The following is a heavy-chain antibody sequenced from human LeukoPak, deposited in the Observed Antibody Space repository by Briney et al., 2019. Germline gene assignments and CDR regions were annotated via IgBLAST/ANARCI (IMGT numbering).Heavy chain of an antibody. D-gene: IGHD2-2*01. CDR1: GFSFSSYS. J-gene: IGHJ6*02. CDR2: ISSGSGTT. Sequence: GGSLRLSCAASGFSFSSYSTNWVRQAPGKGLEWVSYISSGSGTTYSADSVKGRFTISRDNAKNSLYLQMNSLRAEDTAVYYCARDVVGIYCSSTSCYGMDVWGQGTTVTVSS. V-gene: IGHV3-48*01. CDR3: ARDVVGIYCSSTSCYGMDV.